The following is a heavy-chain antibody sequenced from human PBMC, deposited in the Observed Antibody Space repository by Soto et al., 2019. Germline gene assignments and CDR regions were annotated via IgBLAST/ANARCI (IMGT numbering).Heavy chain of an antibody. D-gene: IGHD6-13*01. CDR1: GGSINSGGYS. J-gene: IGHJ4*02. CDR3: ARGYRQSGYSIIWVFDY. V-gene: IGHV4-31*03. Sequence: QVQLQESGPGLVKPSQTLSLICTVSGGSINSGGYSWNWIRQHPGKGLEWIGYIFYSGSTYYNPFLRSRVTIAADTSENQVSLNLSSVTAADTAVYFCARGYRQSGYSIIWVFDYWGQGTLVNVSS. CDR2: IFYSGST.